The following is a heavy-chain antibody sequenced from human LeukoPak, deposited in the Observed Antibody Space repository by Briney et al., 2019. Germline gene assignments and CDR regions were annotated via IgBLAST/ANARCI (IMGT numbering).Heavy chain of an antibody. Sequence: GGSLRLSCAASGFTFSSYWMSWVRQAPGKGLEWVANIKQDGSEKYYVDSVKGRFTISRDNAKNSLYLQMNSLRAEDTAVYYCARDILVAATVQGEAFDIWGQGTMVTVSS. J-gene: IGHJ3*02. V-gene: IGHV3-7*01. D-gene: IGHD2-15*01. CDR3: ARDILVAATVQGEAFDI. CDR1: GFTFSSYW. CDR2: IKQDGSEK.